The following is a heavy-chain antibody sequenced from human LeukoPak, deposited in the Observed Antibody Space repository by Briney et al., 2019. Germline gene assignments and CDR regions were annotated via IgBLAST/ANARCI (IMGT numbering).Heavy chain of an antibody. V-gene: IGHV3-30*03. D-gene: IGHD2-8*01. CDR2: VTYGGSVK. J-gene: IGHJ4*02. CDR3: ARVRDQRVYYFDS. Sequence: GRSLRLSCAASGFTFSNFHMHWVRQAPGKGLEWVALVTYGGSVKYYGDPVKGRFTVSRDSSKSMLYLEMNSLRPDDTAVYYCARVRDQRVYYFDSWGQGTLVTVSS. CDR1: GFTFSNFH.